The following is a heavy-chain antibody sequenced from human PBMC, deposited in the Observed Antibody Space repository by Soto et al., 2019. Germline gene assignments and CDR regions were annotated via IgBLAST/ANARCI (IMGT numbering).Heavy chain of an antibody. D-gene: IGHD3-3*02. CDR1: GGSLSFYC. CDR2: INHSGGT. Sequence: QVLLQQWGAGLLKPSETLSLTCAVSGGSLSFYCWTWIRQPPGKGLEWIGEINHSGGTNYNPSLKSRVTVSVDTSKNHFSLKLSSVTAADTPVYYCARPPYAFGFDIWGLGIRVTGSS. V-gene: IGHV4-34*02. J-gene: IGHJ3*02. CDR3: ARPPYAFGFDI.